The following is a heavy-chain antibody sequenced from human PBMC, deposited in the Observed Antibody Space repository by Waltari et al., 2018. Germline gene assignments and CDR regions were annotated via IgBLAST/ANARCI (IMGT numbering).Heavy chain of an antibody. CDR1: GFTFSSYA. CDR2: ISGSGGST. D-gene: IGHD3-22*01. J-gene: IGHJ4*02. Sequence: EVQLLESGGGLVQPGGSLRLSCAASGFTFSSYAMRWVRQAPGKGLGGVSAISGSGGSTYYADSGKGRFTSSRDNSKNTLYLQMNSLRAEDTAVYYCAKDVFDYYDSSGLDYWGQGTLVTVSS. CDR3: AKDVFDYYDSSGLDY. V-gene: IGHV3-23*01.